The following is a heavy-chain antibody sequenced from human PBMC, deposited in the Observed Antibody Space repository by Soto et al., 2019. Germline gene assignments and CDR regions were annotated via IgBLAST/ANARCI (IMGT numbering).Heavy chain of an antibody. CDR2: IYYSGST. V-gene: IGHV4-39*01. Sequence: QLQLQESGPGLVKPAETLSLTCTVSGGSISSSDYWWGWIRQPPGKGLEWIGSIYYSGSTNYIPSLKSRFIMSVDTSKNQFSLSLSSVTAADTAVYYCARQIGRGSWSLDHWGQGTLVTVSS. J-gene: IGHJ4*02. CDR1: GGSISSSDYW. CDR3: ARQIGRGSWSLDH. D-gene: IGHD6-13*01.